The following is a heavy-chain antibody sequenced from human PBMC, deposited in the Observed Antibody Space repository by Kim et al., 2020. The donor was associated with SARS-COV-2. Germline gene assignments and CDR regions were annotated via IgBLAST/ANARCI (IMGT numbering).Heavy chain of an antibody. CDR2: T. D-gene: IGHD3-10*01. J-gene: IGHJ6*02. V-gene: IGHV1-18*01. Sequence: TNDAQKLQSRVTMTTDTATSTAYMELRSLRSDDTAVYYCAREVQFEGMDVWGQGTTVTVSS. CDR3: AREVQFEGMDV.